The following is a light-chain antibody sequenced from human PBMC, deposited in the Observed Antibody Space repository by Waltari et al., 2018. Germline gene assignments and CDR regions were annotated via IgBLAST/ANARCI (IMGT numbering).Light chain of an antibody. CDR2: YDT. V-gene: IGLV3-21*04. Sequence: SYVLTQPPSVSVAPGKTARISCAGQNIGTKTVHWYQQKPGQAPVLVIYYDTFRPTGLHDRIAGSATATLTIARVEAGDEADYYCQVWDSSGDHPVFGGGTRLTVL. J-gene: IGLJ2*01. CDR1: NIGTKT. CDR3: QVWDSSGDHPV.